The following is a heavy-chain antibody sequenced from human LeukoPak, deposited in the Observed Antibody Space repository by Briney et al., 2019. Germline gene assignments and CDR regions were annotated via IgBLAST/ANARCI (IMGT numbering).Heavy chain of an antibody. D-gene: IGHD1-14*01. CDR1: GFTFSTYA. V-gene: IGHV3-23*01. CDR2: IGDSGGTT. Sequence: GGSLRLSCAASGFTFSTYAMSWVRQAPGKGLEWVSGIGDSGGTTYYADSVKGRFTVSRDNSKDTLYLQMNSLRAEDTAVYFCARNLYYFDYWGQGTLVPVSS. J-gene: IGHJ4*02. CDR3: ARNLYYFDY.